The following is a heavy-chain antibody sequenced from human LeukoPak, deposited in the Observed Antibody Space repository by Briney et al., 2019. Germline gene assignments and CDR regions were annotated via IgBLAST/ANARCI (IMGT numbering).Heavy chain of an antibody. V-gene: IGHV3-7*01. CDR1: GMIFGKYW. CDR3: ATSWDY. Sequence: GGSLRLSCEASGMIFGKYWMSWVRQAPGKGLEWVANIKQDGSEKYYLDSVKGRFTISRDNAKNSLYLHMNSLRAEDTAVYYCATSWDYWGQGTLVTVSS. CDR2: IKQDGSEK. J-gene: IGHJ4*02.